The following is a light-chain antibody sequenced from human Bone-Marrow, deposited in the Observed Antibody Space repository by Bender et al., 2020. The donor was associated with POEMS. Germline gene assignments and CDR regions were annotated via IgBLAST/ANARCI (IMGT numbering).Light chain of an antibody. V-gene: IGLV1-44*01. CDR3: CSYAGSYSHVL. CDR2: TNN. J-gene: IGLJ2*01. CDR1: GSNIGGYP. Sequence: QSVLTQPPSVSGTPGQRVTISCSGSGSNIGGYPVNWYQQLPGTAPRLLIYTNNERPSGVPDRFSGSKSGTSASLAITGLQSDDEADYYCCSYAGSYSHVLFGGGTKLTVL.